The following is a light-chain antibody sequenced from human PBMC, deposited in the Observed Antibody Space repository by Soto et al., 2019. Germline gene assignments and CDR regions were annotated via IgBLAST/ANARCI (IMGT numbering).Light chain of an antibody. CDR1: NIRTKS. Sequence: SYELTQPPSVSVAPGQTARITCGGNNIRTKSLHWYQQKPGQAPVLVVCDDSDRPSGIPERFSGSNSGNTATLTISRVEAGDEADYFCQVWDSGSEHYVFGAGTKVTVL. CDR2: DDS. CDR3: QVWDSGSEHYV. J-gene: IGLJ1*01. V-gene: IGLV3-21*02.